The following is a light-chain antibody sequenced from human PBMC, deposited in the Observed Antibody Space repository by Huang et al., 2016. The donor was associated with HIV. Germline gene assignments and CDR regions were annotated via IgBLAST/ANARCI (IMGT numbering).Light chain of an antibody. CDR1: QSLLHSNNKNY. J-gene: IGKJ4*01. Sequence: DIVMTQSPDSLTVSLGERATINCKSSQSLLHSNNKNYLAWYQQKPGQTPKLFIYLSSTRESGVPDRFSGGASGSNFTLTINSLQAEDVAVYYCQQYITTPLTFGGGTKVEI. V-gene: IGKV4-1*01. CDR2: LSS. CDR3: QQYITTPLT.